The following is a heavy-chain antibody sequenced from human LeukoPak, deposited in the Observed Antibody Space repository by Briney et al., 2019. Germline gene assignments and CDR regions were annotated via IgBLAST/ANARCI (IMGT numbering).Heavy chain of an antibody. J-gene: IGHJ3*02. CDR2: INSDGSST. V-gene: IGHV3-74*01. CDR1: GFTFSSYW. CDR3: ARVPKWELLDAFDI. D-gene: IGHD1-26*01. Sequence: GWSLRLSCAASGFTFSSYWMHWVRQAPGKGLVWVSRINSDGSSTSYADSVKGRFTVSRGNAKNTLYLQMNSLRAEDTAVYYCARVPKWELLDAFDIWGQGTMVTVSS.